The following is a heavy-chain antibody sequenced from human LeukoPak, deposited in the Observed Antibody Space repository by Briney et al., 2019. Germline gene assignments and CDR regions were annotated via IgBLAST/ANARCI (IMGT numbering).Heavy chain of an antibody. V-gene: IGHV5-51*01. D-gene: IGHD2-2*01. J-gene: IGHJ3*02. Sequence: GESLKISCKGSGYSFTSYWIGWVRQMPGKGLEWMGIIYPGDSDTRYSPSFQGQVTISADKSISTAYLQWSSLKASDTAMYYCASRRYCSSTSCYRSAFDIWGQGTMVTASS. CDR1: GYSFTSYW. CDR3: ASRRYCSSTSCYRSAFDI. CDR2: IYPGDSDT.